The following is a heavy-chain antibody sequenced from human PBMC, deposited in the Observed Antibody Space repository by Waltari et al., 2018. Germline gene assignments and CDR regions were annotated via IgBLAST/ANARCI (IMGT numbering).Heavy chain of an antibody. V-gene: IGHV5-51*01. D-gene: IGHD6-19*01. CDR3: ARGPPGIAVAGPFNWFDP. CDR2: INPGDSDT. CDR1: GYSFTSYW. Sequence: EVQLVQSGAEVKKPGESLKLSCKGSGYSFTSYWIGWVRQMPGNGLEWVGIINPGDSDTRYSPSFQGQVTISADKSISTAYLQWSSLKASDTAMYYCARGPPGIAVAGPFNWFDPWGQGTLVTVSS. J-gene: IGHJ5*02.